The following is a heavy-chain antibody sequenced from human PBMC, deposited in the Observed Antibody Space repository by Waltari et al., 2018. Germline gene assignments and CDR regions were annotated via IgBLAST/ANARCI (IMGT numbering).Heavy chain of an antibody. D-gene: IGHD3-9*01. CDR1: GGSISSGSYY. CDR2: IYTSGST. CDR3: ARGPSYYDILTGYYRAYYMDV. V-gene: IGHV4-61*02. Sequence: QVQLQESGPGLVKPSQTLSLTCTVSGGSISSGSYYWSWIRQPAGKGLGWIGRIYTSGSTNYNPSLKSRVTISVDTSKNQFSLKLSSVTAADTAVYYCARGPSYYDILTGYYRAYYMDVWGKGTTVTVSS. J-gene: IGHJ6*03.